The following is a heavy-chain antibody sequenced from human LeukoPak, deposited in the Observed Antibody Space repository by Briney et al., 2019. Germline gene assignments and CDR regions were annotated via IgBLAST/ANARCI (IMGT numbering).Heavy chain of an antibody. CDR2: ISSNGKTI. CDR1: GFTFSSYN. Sequence: PGGSLRLSCATSGFTFSSYNMNWVRQAPGKGLEWVSFISSNGKTIHYADSVKGRFTISRDNDKNSLYLQMNSLRAEDTAVYYCARGVAAAGSDFDNWGQGTLVTVSS. V-gene: IGHV3-48*04. D-gene: IGHD6-13*01. CDR3: ARGVAAAGSDFDN. J-gene: IGHJ4*02.